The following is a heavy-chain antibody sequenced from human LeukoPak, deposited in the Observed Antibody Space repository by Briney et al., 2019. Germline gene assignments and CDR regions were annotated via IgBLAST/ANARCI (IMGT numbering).Heavy chain of an antibody. J-gene: IGHJ4*02. D-gene: IGHD2-2*01. CDR2: IYYSGST. CDR1: GGSFSSYY. CDR3: ARSRSYQLLTFDY. Sequence: PSETLSLTCAVYGGSFSSYYWSWIRQPPGKGLEWIGYIYYSGSTNYNPSLKSRVTISVDTSKNQFSLKLTSVTAADTAVYYCARSRSYQLLTFDYWGQGALVTVSS. V-gene: IGHV4-59*01.